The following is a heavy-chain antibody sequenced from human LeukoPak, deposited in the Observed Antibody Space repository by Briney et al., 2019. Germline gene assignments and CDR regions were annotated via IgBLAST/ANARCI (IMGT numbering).Heavy chain of an antibody. CDR2: INPNSGGT. V-gene: IGHV1-2*02. D-gene: IGHD3-10*01. CDR3: ARDREFARNWFDP. J-gene: IGHJ5*02. CDR1: GYTFTGYY. Sequence: ASVKVSCKASGYTFTGYYMHWVRQAPGQGLEWMGWINPNSGGTNYAQKFQGRVTMTRDTSISTAYMELSRLRSDDTAVYYCARDREFARNWFDPWGQGTLVTVSS.